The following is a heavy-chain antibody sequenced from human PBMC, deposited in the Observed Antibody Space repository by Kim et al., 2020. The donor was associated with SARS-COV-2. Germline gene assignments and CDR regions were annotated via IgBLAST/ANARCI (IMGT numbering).Heavy chain of an antibody. D-gene: IGHD3-22*01. Sequence: SETLSLTCTVSGGSISSYYWSWIRQPPGKGLEWIGYIYYSGSTNYNPSLKSRVTISVDTSKNQFSLKLSSVTAADTAVYYCARVLYSSGYASDYWGQVTLVTVSS. J-gene: IGHJ4*02. CDR2: IYYSGST. V-gene: IGHV4-59*01. CDR3: ARVLYSSGYASDY. CDR1: GGSISSYY.